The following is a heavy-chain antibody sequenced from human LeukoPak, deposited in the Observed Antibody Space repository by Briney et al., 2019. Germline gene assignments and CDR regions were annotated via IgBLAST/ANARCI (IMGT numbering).Heavy chain of an antibody. CDR3: ARYSPYSDYGDYEGQFGY. Sequence: SETLPLTCTVSGGSISSYYWSWIRQPAGKGLEWIGRIYTSGSTNYNPSLKSRVTMSVDTSKNQFSLKLSSVTAADTAVYYCARYSPYSDYGDYEGQFGYWGQGTLVTVSS. J-gene: IGHJ4*02. D-gene: IGHD4-17*01. CDR1: GGSISSYY. V-gene: IGHV4-4*07. CDR2: IYTSGST.